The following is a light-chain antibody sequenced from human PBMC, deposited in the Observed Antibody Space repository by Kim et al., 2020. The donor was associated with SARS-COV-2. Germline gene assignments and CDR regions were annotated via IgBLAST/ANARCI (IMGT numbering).Light chain of an antibody. V-gene: IGLV3-19*01. CDR3: NSRDSSGNRWV. J-gene: IGLJ3*02. Sequence: SSELTQDPAVSVALGQTVRITCQGDSLRSYYASWYQQKPGQAPVLVIYGKNNRPSGIPDRFSGSSSGNTASLTITGAQAEDEAGYYCNSRDSSGNRWVFGGGTKLTVL. CDR1: SLRSYY. CDR2: GKN.